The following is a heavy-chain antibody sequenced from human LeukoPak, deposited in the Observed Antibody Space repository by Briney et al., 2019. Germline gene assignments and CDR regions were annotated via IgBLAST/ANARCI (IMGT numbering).Heavy chain of an antibody. J-gene: IGHJ4*02. D-gene: IGHD3-22*01. V-gene: IGHV1-2*02. CDR1: GYTFTGYY. CDR3: ARSHNPPVPHYDSSGYEFDY. Sequence: ASVKVSCKASGYTFTGYYMHWVRQAPGQGLEWMGWINPNSGGTNYAQKFQGRVTMTRDTSISTAYMELSRLRSDDTAVYYCARSHNPPVPHYDSSGYEFDYWGQGTLVTVSS. CDR2: INPNSGGT.